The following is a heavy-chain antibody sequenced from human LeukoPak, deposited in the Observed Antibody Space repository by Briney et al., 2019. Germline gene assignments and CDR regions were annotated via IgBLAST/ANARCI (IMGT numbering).Heavy chain of an antibody. J-gene: IGHJ4*02. CDR1: GFTFSSYE. CDR3: AKLAVVFQPDY. CDR2: ISSSGSTI. D-gene: IGHD2-15*01. V-gene: IGHV3-48*03. Sequence: GGSLRLSCAASGFTFSSYEMNWVRQAPGKGLEWVSYISSSGSTIYYADSVKGRFTISRDNAKNSLYLQMNSLRAEDTAVYYCAKLAVVFQPDYWGQGTLVTVSS.